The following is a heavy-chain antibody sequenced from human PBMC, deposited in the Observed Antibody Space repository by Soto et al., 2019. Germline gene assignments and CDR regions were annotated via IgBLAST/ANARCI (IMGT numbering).Heavy chain of an antibody. CDR1: GFTFSSYG. J-gene: IGHJ6*02. CDR2: ISYDGSNK. CDR3: AKALVLLWFGAGNYGMDV. Sequence: GGSLRLSCAASGFTFSSYGMHWVRQAPCKGLEWVAVISYDGSNKYYADSVKGRFTISRDNSKNTLYLQMNSLRAEDTAVYYCAKALVLLWFGAGNYGMDVWGQGTTVTVS. D-gene: IGHD3-10*01. V-gene: IGHV3-30*18.